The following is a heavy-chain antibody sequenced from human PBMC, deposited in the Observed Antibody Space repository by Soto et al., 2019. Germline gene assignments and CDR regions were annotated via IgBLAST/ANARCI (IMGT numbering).Heavy chain of an antibody. Sequence: GGSLRLSCAASGFTVSSNYMSWVRQAPGKGLEWVSVIYSGGSTYYADSVKGRFTISRDNSKNTLYLQMNSLRAEDTAVYYCARSYYYDSSGYYSPDYWGQGTLVTVSS. CDR2: IYSGGST. V-gene: IGHV3-53*01. J-gene: IGHJ4*02. CDR1: GFTVSSNY. CDR3: ARSYYYDSSGYYSPDY. D-gene: IGHD3-22*01.